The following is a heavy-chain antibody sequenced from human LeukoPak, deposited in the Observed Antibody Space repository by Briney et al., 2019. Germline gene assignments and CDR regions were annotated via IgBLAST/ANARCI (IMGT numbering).Heavy chain of an antibody. CDR1: GFTFSSYA. J-gene: IGHJ1*01. CDR3: AKDSTYCDGDCLLEFFQY. V-gene: IGHV3-23*01. CDR2: ITGSGGKT. D-gene: IGHD2-21*01. Sequence: PGGSLRLSCATSGFTFSSYAMYWVRQTPGKGLEWVSLITGSGGKTLYADSVKGRFSVSRDNSRSALYLQMNSLRVDDTAVYYCAKDSTYCDGDCLLEFFQYWGQGTLVTVSS.